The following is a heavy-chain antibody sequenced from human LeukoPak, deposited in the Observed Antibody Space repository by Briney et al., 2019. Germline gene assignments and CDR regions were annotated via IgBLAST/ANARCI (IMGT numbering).Heavy chain of an antibody. CDR2: INAGNGNT. CDR3: ARRASMMPFDP. D-gene: IGHD3-22*01. V-gene: IGHV1-3*01. Sequence: VASVKVSCQASGYTFTSYAMHLVRQAPGPRLEWMGWINAGNGNTKYSQKFQGRFTITRDTSASTAYMELSSLRSEDTAVYYFARRASMMPFDPWGQGTLVTVSS. CDR1: GYTFTSYA. J-gene: IGHJ5*02.